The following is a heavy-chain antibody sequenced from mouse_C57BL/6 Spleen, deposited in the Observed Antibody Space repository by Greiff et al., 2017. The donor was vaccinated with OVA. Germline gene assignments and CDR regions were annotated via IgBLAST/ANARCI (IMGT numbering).Heavy chain of an antibody. CDR2: IDPSDSYT. Sequence: VQLQQPGAELVMPGASVKLSCKASGYTFTSYWMHWVKQRPGQGLEWIGEIDPSDSYTNYNQKFKGKSTLTVDKSSSTAYMQLSSLTSEDSAVYYCITTVGYFDVWGTGTTVTVSS. V-gene: IGHV1-69*01. CDR3: ITTVGYFDV. J-gene: IGHJ1*03. CDR1: GYTFTSYW. D-gene: IGHD1-1*01.